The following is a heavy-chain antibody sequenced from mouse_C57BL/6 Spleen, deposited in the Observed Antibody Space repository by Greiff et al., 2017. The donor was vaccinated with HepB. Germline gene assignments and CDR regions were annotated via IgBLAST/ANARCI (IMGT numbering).Heavy chain of an antibody. V-gene: IGHV1-26*01. CDR2: INPNNGGT. CDR3: ARKGYDGFAY. J-gene: IGHJ3*01. Sequence: EVQLQQSGPELVKPGASVTISCKASGYTFTDYYMNWVKQSHGKSLEWIGDINPNNGGTSYNQKFKGKATLTVDKSSSTAYMELRSLTSEDSAVYYGARKGYDGFAYWGQGTLVTVSA. CDR1: GYTFTDYY. D-gene: IGHD2-2*01.